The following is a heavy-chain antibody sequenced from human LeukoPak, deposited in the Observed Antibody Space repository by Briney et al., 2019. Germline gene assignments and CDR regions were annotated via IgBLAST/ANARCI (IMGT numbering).Heavy chain of an antibody. CDR2: IKQDGSEK. Sequence: GGSLRLSCAASGFTFSSYWMSWVRQAPGKGLEWVANIKQDGSEKYYVDSVKGRFTISRDNSKNTLYLQMNSLRAEDTAVYYCARDSLPDCGGDCYSYFDYWGQGTLVTVSS. V-gene: IGHV3-7*01. CDR1: GFTFSSYW. CDR3: ARDSLPDCGGDCYSYFDY. J-gene: IGHJ4*02. D-gene: IGHD2-21*02.